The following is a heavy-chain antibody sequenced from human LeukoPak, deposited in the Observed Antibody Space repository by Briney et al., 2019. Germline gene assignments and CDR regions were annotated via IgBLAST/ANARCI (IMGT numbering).Heavy chain of an antibody. CDR2: MYHSGSF. CDR3: AREDSYYMDV. Sequence: SETLSLTCTVSGYSISSGYYWGWIRQPPGKGLEWIGSMYHSGSFHYNPSLKSRVTISVDTSKNQFSRKLSSVTAADAAVYYCAREDSYYMDVWGKGATVTVSS. CDR1: GYSISSGYY. V-gene: IGHV4-38-2*02. J-gene: IGHJ6*03.